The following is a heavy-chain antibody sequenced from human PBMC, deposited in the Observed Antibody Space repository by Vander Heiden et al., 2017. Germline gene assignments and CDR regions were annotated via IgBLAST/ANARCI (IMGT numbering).Heavy chain of an antibody. D-gene: IGHD3-22*01. J-gene: IGHJ5*02. Sequence: QVQLKESGPGLVQPSETLSLTCTVSGVSISSSSWSWIRQPAGTALEWIGRIYTTEPTNHNPSLQSRVTMSVDTSKNQFSLRLSSVTAADTAVEDGASGHTPVNYYDGSDMGGDPWGQGTLVTVSS. CDR1: GVSISSSS. CDR2: IYTTEPT. CDR3: ASGHTPVNYYDGSDMGGDP. V-gene: IGHV4-4*07.